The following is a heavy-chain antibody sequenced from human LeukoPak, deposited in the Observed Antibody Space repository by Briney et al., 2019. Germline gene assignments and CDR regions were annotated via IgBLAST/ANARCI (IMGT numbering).Heavy chain of an antibody. CDR2: INPSGGST. CDR3: ARARPFRIWSVINYYYYYMDV. J-gene: IGHJ6*03. V-gene: IGHV1-46*01. CDR1: GYTFTSYY. Sequence: ASVKVSCKASGYTFTSYYMHWVRQAPGQGLEWMGIINPSGGSTSYAQKFQGKVTITADKSTSTAYMELSSLRSEDTAVYYCARARPFRIWSVINYYYYYMDVWGKGTTVTVSS. D-gene: IGHD2-15*01.